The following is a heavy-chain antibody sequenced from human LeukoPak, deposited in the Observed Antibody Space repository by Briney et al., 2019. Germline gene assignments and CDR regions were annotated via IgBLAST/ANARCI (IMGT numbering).Heavy chain of an antibody. V-gene: IGHV1-46*01. J-gene: IGHJ4*02. Sequence: ASVKVSCKASGYTFTSYFMYWVRQAPGQALEWMGIINPTGGSTTYAQKFQGRVTMTRDTSTSTVYMELSSLRSDDTAVYYCARTAARRFGYWGQGTLVTVSS. CDR1: GYTFTSYF. CDR2: INPTGGST. CDR3: ARTAARRFGY. D-gene: IGHD6-6*01.